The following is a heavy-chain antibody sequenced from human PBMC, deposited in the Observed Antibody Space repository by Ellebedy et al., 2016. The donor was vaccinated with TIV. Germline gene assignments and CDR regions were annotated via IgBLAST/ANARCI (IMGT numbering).Heavy chain of an antibody. J-gene: IGHJ4*02. Sequence: PGGSLRLSCGASGFIFNSYWMSWVRQAPGKGLEWVANINQYGSGKNYVDSVKGRFTISRDNARNSVHLQMNSLRAEDTAVYYCARDSSDWPQIDYWGQGTLVTVSS. CDR2: INQYGSGK. CDR3: ARDSSDWPQIDY. V-gene: IGHV3-7*03. D-gene: IGHD6-19*01. CDR1: GFIFNSYW.